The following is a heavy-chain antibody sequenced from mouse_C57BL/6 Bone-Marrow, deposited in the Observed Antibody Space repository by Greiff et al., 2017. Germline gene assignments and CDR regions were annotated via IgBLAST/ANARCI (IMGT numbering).Heavy chain of an antibody. CDR2: IYPGDGDT. Sequence: QVQLKQSGPELVKPGASVKISCKASGYAFSSSWMNWVKQRPGKGLEWIGRIYPGDGDTNYNGKFKGKATLTADKSSSTAYMQLSSLTSEDSAVYFCARWVVTTRNYFDYWGQGTTLTFSS. D-gene: IGHD2-5*01. CDR1: GYAFSSSW. V-gene: IGHV1-82*01. J-gene: IGHJ2*01. CDR3: ARWVVTTRNYFDY.